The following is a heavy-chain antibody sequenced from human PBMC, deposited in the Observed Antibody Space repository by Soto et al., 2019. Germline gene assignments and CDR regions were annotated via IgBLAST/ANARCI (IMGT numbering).Heavy chain of an antibody. Sequence: GGSLILSCAASGFTFSSYAMSWVLQAPGKGLEWVSAISGSGGSTYYADSVKGRFTISRDNSKNTLYLQMNSLRAEDTAVYYCAKTEIARYGDYTTSSYYGMDVWGQGTTLTVSS. D-gene: IGHD4-17*01. J-gene: IGHJ6*02. CDR2: ISGSGGST. CDR3: AKTEIARYGDYTTSSYYGMDV. V-gene: IGHV3-23*01. CDR1: GFTFSSYA.